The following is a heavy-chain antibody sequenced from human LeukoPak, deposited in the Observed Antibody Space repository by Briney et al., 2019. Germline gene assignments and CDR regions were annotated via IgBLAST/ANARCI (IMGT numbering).Heavy chain of an antibody. Sequence: ASVEVSCKASGYTFTSYGISWVRQAPGQGLEWMGGIIPIFGTATYAQKFQGRVTITTDESTSTAYMELSSLRSEDTAVYYCARSVDTAMPTSYMDVWGKGTTVTVSS. D-gene: IGHD5-18*01. J-gene: IGHJ6*03. CDR2: IIPIFGTA. CDR1: GYTFTSYG. CDR3: ARSVDTAMPTSYMDV. V-gene: IGHV1-69*05.